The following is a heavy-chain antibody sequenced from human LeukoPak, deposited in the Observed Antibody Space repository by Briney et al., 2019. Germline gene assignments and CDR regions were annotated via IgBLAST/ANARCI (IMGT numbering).Heavy chain of an antibody. Sequence: EASVKVSCKASGYTFTGYYMHWVRQAPGQGLEWMGLINPNSGGTNYAQKFQGRVTMTRNTSISTAYIELSRLRSDDRAVYYCARDTANAHDYWGQGALVTVSS. CDR1: GYTFTGYY. J-gene: IGHJ4*02. CDR2: INPNSGGT. CDR3: ARDTANAHDY. D-gene: IGHD4-17*01. V-gene: IGHV1-2*02.